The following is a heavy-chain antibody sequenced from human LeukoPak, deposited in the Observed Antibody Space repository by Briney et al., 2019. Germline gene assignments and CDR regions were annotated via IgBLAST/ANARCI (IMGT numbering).Heavy chain of an antibody. Sequence: SETLSLTCAVSGYSISSGYYWGWIRQPPGKGLEWIGSIYHSGSTYYNPSLKSRVTISVDTSKNQFSLKLSSVTAADTAVYYCARGAIRFFEWLLSDNWFDPWGQGTLVTVSS. CDR2: IYHSGST. CDR1: GYSISSGYY. V-gene: IGHV4-38-2*01. D-gene: IGHD3-3*01. J-gene: IGHJ5*02. CDR3: ARGAIRFFEWLLSDNWFDP.